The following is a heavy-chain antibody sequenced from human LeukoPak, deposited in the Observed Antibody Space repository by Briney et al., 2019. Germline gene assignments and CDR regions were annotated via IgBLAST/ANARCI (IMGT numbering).Heavy chain of an antibody. CDR3: ARLRDDYIIDS. D-gene: IGHD5-24*01. V-gene: IGHV5-51*01. CDR2: IYPGDSDT. Sequence: GASLKISCKGSGYTFTSYWIGWVRQMPGKGLEWMGIIYPGDSDTRYSPSFQGQVTISADKSISTAYLQWSSLKASDTSMYYCARLRDDYIIDSWGQGTLVTVST. CDR1: GYTFTSYW. J-gene: IGHJ5*01.